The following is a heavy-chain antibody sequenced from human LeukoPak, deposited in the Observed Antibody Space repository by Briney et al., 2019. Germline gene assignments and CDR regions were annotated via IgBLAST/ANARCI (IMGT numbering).Heavy chain of an antibody. J-gene: IGHJ2*01. Sequence: GGSLRLSCAASGFTFSSYAMSWVRQAPGKGLEWVSAISGSGGSTYYADSVKGRFTISRDNSKNTLYLQMNSLRAEDTAVYYCAKDRPDALDYDFWSGYFKRWYFDLWGRGTLVTVSS. V-gene: IGHV3-23*01. D-gene: IGHD3-3*01. CDR3: AKDRPDALDYDFWSGYFKRWYFDL. CDR1: GFTFSSYA. CDR2: ISGSGGST.